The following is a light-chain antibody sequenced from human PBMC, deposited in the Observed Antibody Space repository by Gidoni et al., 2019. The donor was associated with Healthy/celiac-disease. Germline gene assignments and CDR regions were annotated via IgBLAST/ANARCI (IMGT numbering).Light chain of an antibody. CDR1: QSVSSN. CDR3: QQYNNWPPYT. Sequence: EIVLTQSPATLSVSPGERATLSCRDSQSVSSNLAWYQQKPGQAPRLLIYGASTRATGIQARFSGSGSGTEFTLTISSLQSEDFAVYYCQQYNNWPPYTFGQGTKLEIK. V-gene: IGKV3-15*01. J-gene: IGKJ2*01. CDR2: GAS.